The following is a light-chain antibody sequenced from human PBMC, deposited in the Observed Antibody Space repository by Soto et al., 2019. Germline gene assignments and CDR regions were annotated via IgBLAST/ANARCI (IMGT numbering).Light chain of an antibody. CDR3: HQYNNWPPYT. Sequence: EIVLTQSPGTLSLSPGERATLSCRASQSVSSSYLAWYQQKPGQAPRLLIYGASARATGIPARFSGSGSGTGFTLTISSLQSEDFAIYYCHQYNNWPPYTFGQGTKVDIK. CDR2: GAS. CDR1: QSVSSSY. J-gene: IGKJ2*01. V-gene: IGKV3-15*01.